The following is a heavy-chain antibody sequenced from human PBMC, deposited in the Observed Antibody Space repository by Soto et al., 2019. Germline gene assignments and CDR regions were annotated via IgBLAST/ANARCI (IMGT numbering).Heavy chain of an antibody. CDR2: IIPIFGTA. V-gene: IGHV1-69*13. Sequence: GASVKVSCKASGGTFSSYAISWVRQAPGQGLEWMGGIIPIFGTANYAQKFQGRVTITADESTSTAYMELSSLRSEDTAVYYCARTTGYSGSYYPSYYFDYWGQGTLVTVS. CDR3: ARTTGYSGSYYPSYYFDY. D-gene: IGHD1-26*01. CDR1: GGTFSSYA. J-gene: IGHJ4*02.